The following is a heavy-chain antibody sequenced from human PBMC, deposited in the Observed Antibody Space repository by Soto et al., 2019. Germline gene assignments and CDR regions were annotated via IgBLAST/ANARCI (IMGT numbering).Heavy chain of an antibody. V-gene: IGHV1-45*02. CDR1: GYTFTYRY. D-gene: IGHD3-16*01. J-gene: IGHJ3*01. CDR2: ITPFNGNT. Sequence: QMQLVQSGAEVKKTGSSVKVSCKASGYTFTYRYLHWVRQAPGQALEWMGWITPFNGNTNYAQKFQDRVTITRDRSMSTAYMELSSLRSEDTAMYYCARSRFEEGEIRDWGQGTMVTVSS. CDR3: ARSRFEEGEIRD.